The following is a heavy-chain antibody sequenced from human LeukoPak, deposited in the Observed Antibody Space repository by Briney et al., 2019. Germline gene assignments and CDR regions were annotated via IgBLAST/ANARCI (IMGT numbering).Heavy chain of an antibody. Sequence: SQTLSLTCAIAGDSVSSNSGAWNWIRQSPSRGLEWLGRTYYRSKWYYEYAESVKSRITVNEDTSKNQFSLQLNSVTPEDTAVYYCASGLVRSGFDPWGQGTLVTVSS. D-gene: IGHD6-6*01. CDR1: GDSVSSNSGA. J-gene: IGHJ5*02. CDR2: TYYRSKWYY. V-gene: IGHV6-1*01. CDR3: ASGLVRSGFDP.